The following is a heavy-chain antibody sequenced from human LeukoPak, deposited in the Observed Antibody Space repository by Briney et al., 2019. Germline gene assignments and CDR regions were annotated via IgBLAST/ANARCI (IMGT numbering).Heavy chain of an antibody. Sequence: GRSLRLSCAASGFTFSSYGMHWVRQAPGKGLEWVAFISYDGSNKYYADSVKGRFTISRDNSKNTLYLQMNSLRAEDTAVYYCAKESWFGELFPLDYWGQGTLVTVSS. CDR1: GFTFSSYG. V-gene: IGHV3-30*18. J-gene: IGHJ4*02. D-gene: IGHD3-10*01. CDR2: ISYDGSNK. CDR3: AKESWFGELFPLDY.